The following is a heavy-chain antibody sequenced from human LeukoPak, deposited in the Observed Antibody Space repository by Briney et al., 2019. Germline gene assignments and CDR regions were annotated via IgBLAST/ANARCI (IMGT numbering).Heavy chain of an antibody. CDR2: ISDDASNK. CDR1: GFTFSIYA. Sequence: GGSLRLSCAASGFTFSIYAMHWARQAPGKGLEWVAVISDDASNKYYADSVKGRFTISRDNSKNTLYVQMNSLRAEDTAVYYCAREKIAAVGSNGFDPWGQGTRVTVSS. V-gene: IGHV3-30*04. CDR3: AREKIAAVGSNGFDP. J-gene: IGHJ5*02. D-gene: IGHD6-13*01.